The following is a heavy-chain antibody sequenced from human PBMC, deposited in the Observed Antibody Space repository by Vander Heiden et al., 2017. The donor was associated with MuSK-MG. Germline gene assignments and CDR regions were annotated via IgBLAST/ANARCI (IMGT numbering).Heavy chain of an antibody. Sequence: QLQLQEYRPGLVKPPETLSLTSTVPGAPISSSGDYWGWSRQPPGKWLEWIGSIYYSGSTYYHPSLKSRVTISVDTSKNQFSLKLSSVTAADTAVYYCARNAVIISSGWYYFDYWGQGTLVTVSS. V-gene: IGHV4-39*01. J-gene: IGHJ4*02. CDR3: ARNAVIISSGWYYFDY. CDR2: IYYSGST. D-gene: IGHD6-19*01. CDR1: GAPISSSGDY.